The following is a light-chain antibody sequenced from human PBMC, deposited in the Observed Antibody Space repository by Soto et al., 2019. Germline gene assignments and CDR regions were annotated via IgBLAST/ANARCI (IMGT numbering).Light chain of an antibody. V-gene: IGKV1-39*01. CDR2: ATS. CDR1: QNIDNY. Sequence: DIQMTQSPSSLSASLGDRVTITCRASQNIDNYLNWYQQKPGKAPKLLIYATSTLQSGVPSRFSGSGSGTDFTLTISSLQPEDFATYYCQQLERYPSTFGGGTKVDIK. J-gene: IGKJ4*01. CDR3: QQLERYPST.